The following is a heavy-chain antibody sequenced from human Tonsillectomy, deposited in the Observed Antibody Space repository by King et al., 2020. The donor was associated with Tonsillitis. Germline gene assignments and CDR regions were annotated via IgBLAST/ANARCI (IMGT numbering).Heavy chain of an antibody. V-gene: IGHV5-51*03. Sequence: QLVQSGAEVKKPGESLKISCKGSGYRFTSYWIGWVRQMPGKGLEWMGIIYPGDSDSIYRPTFQGQVTISADTSISTAYLQRSSLKASDTAMYYCARQVAGDWYFDLWGRGTLVTVSS. CDR3: ARQVAGDWYFDL. D-gene: IGHD6-19*01. CDR2: IYPGDSDS. J-gene: IGHJ2*01. CDR1: GYRFTSYW.